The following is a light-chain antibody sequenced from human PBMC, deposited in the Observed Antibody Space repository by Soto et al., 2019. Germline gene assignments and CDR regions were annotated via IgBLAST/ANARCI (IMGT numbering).Light chain of an antibody. Sequence: DIQMTQSPSSLSSSVGDRVTITCRASQSISSYLYWYQQKPGTAPKLLIYAASNLQSGVPSRFSGSESGSEFTLTISSLQPEDFATYYCQQGYSTPYTFGQGTRLEIK. J-gene: IGKJ2*01. CDR1: QSISSY. CDR2: AAS. V-gene: IGKV1-39*01. CDR3: QQGYSTPYT.